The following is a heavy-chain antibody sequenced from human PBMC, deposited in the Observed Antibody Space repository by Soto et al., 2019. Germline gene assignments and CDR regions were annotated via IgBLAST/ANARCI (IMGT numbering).Heavy chain of an antibody. D-gene: IGHD1-7*01. CDR2: IIPIFGTA. CDR1: GGTFSSYA. Sequence: QVQLVQSGAEVKKPGSSVKVSCKASGGTFSSYAISWVRQAPGQGLEWMGGIIPIFGTANYAQKFQGRVTITADESTSTAYMELSSLRSEDTAGYYCAREPRWGWNYGGHAFDIWGQGTMVTVSS. CDR3: AREPRWGWNYGGHAFDI. V-gene: IGHV1-69*01. J-gene: IGHJ3*02.